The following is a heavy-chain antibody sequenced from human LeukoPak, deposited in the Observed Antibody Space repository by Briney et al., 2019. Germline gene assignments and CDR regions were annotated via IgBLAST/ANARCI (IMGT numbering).Heavy chain of an antibody. D-gene: IGHD4-17*01. CDR3: AKDRPGDYDPQAIDY. CDR2: IRYDGSNK. J-gene: IGHJ4*02. CDR1: RFTFSSYG. Sequence: GGSLRLSCAACRFTFSSYGMHWVRQAPGKGLEGVAFIRYDGSNKYYADSVKGRFTISRGNSKTTLYLQMNSLRAEESSVNDCAKDRPGDYDPQAIDYWGQGTLVTVSS. V-gene: IGHV3-30*02.